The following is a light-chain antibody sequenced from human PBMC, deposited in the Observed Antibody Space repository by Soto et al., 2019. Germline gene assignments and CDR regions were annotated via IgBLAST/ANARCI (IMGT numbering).Light chain of an antibody. J-gene: IGKJ3*01. Sequence: DSQMTHSPPTLSASVVDRVTITCRAIQSISSWVAWYQQKPGKDPKLLIYGASSSESGSPSRFSGNGSWTEFTLTISILQPDDFATYYGQHYNSEPFSVGRGPKVVI. CDR2: GAS. CDR1: QSISSW. V-gene: IGKV1-5*01. CDR3: QHYNSEPFS.